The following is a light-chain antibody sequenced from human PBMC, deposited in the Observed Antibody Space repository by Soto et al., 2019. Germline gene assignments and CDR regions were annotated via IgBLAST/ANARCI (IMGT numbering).Light chain of an antibody. CDR2: EVN. CDR3: CSYVTGNIRV. CDR1: TSNVGSYNF. V-gene: IGLV2-23*02. J-gene: IGLJ1*01. Sequence: QPVLTQPASVSGSPGQSITISCTGTTSNVGSYNFVSWYQQHPGKAPKLVIYEVNQRPSGVSDRLSGSKSGNTASLTISGLQAEDEADYYCCSYVTGNIRVFGSGTKVTVL.